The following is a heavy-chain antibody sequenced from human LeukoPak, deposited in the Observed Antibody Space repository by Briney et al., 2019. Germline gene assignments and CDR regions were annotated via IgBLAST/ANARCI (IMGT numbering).Heavy chain of an antibody. CDR3: ARLARANAFDI. CDR2: INHSGST. Sequence: SETLSLTCAVYGGSFSGYYWSWIRQPPGKGLEWIGEINHSGSTNYNPSLKSRVTISVDTSKNQFSLKLSSVTAADTAVYYCARLARANAFDIWGQGTMVTVSS. CDR1: GGSFSGYY. J-gene: IGHJ3*02. V-gene: IGHV4-34*01.